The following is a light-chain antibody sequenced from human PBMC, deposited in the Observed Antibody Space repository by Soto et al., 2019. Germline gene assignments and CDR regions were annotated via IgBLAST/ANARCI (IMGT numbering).Light chain of an antibody. CDR2: EVN. Sequence: QSVLTQPPSASGSPGQSVTISCTGTSSDVGAYDYVCWYQQHPGKAPKLMIYEVNKRPSGVPDRFSGSKSGNTASLTVSGLQAGDEADYFCYSYTASDIWVFGGGTKLTVL. J-gene: IGLJ3*02. CDR1: SSDVGAYDY. V-gene: IGLV2-8*01. CDR3: YSYTASDIWV.